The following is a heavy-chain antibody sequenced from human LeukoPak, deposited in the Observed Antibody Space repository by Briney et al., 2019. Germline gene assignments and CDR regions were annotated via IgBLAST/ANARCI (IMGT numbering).Heavy chain of an antibody. V-gene: IGHV3-74*01. J-gene: IGHJ6*03. CDR3: ASGDYGGARTAYYYYYMDV. D-gene: IGHD4-23*01. CDR1: GFTFSSYW. Sequence: GGSLRPSCAASGFTFSSYWMHWVRQAPGKRLVWVSRINSDGSSTSYADSVKGRFTISRDNAKNTLYLQMNSLRAEDTAVYYCASGDYGGARTAYYYYYMDVWGKGTTVTVSS. CDR2: INSDGSST.